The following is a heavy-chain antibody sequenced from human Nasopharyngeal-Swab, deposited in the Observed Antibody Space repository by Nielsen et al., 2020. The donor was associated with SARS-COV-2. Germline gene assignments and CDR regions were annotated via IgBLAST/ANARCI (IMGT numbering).Heavy chain of an antibody. Sequence: GGLLRPSCAPPRLNASNNYITWVRQAPGKALEWVSIIYSSGSIYHADSVKGRFIISRDTSKNTLSLRMNSLRVEDTAVYYCASVVTGPLYWGQGTLVTVSS. CDR1: RLNASNNY. CDR2: IYSSGSI. V-gene: IGHV3-53*01. CDR3: ASVVTGPLY. J-gene: IGHJ1*01. D-gene: IGHD1-20*01.